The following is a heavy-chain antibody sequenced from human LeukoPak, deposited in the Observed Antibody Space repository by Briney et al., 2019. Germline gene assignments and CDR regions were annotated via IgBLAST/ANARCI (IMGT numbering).Heavy chain of an antibody. J-gene: IGHJ4*02. CDR3: ARDMVDGSKSSAGYFDY. CDR2: IWYDGSNK. D-gene: IGHD3-10*01. V-gene: IGHV3-33*01. CDR1: GFTFSSYG. Sequence: GGSLRLSCAASGFTFSSYGMHWVRQAPGKGLKWVAVIWYDGSNKYYADSVKGRFTISRDNSKNTLYLQMNSLRAEDTAVYYCARDMVDGSKSSAGYFDYWGQGTLVTVSS.